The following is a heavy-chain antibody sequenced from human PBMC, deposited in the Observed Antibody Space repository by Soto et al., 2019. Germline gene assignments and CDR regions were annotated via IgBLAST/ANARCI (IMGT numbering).Heavy chain of an antibody. Sequence: ASVKVSCKASGYTFTSYYMHWVRQAPGQGLEWMGIINPSGGSTSYAQKFQGRVTMTRDTSTSAVYMELSSLRSEDTAVYYCARGRPYDFWSGYYTQSRPRIFDYWGQGTLVTVSS. V-gene: IGHV1-46*01. CDR1: GYTFTSYY. D-gene: IGHD3-3*01. CDR3: ARGRPYDFWSGYYTQSRPRIFDY. CDR2: INPSGGST. J-gene: IGHJ4*02.